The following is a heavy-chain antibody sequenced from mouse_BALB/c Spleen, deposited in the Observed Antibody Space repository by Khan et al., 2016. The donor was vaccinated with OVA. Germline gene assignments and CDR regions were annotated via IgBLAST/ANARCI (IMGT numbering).Heavy chain of an antibody. V-gene: IGHV3-8*02. CDR2: IIYTGYT. Sequence: EVQLQESGPSLVKPSQTLSLTCSVTGDSITTGYWNWIRKFPGNKLEYMGYIIYTGYTYYNPSPKSRISITRHTSNNQYYLQLNSVTDEDTATYDCARSTYRYAFVYWGQGTLVTVSA. CDR3: ARSTYRYAFVY. CDR1: GDSITTGY. D-gene: IGHD2-14*01. J-gene: IGHJ3*01.